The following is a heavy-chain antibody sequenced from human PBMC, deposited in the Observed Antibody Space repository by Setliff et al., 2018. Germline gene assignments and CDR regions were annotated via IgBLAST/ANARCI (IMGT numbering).Heavy chain of an antibody. CDR1: GDTSTTYA. CDR2: IIPIFGTA. V-gene: IGHV1-69*13. CDR3: ASSRDYNFWSGYYSPLDY. Sequence: SVKVSCKASGDTSTTYAIHWVRQAPGQGLEWMGGIIPIFGTANYAQKFQGRVTITADESTSTAYMELSSLRSEDTAVYYCASSRDYNFWSGYYSPLDYWGQGTLVTVSS. J-gene: IGHJ4*02. D-gene: IGHD3-3*01.